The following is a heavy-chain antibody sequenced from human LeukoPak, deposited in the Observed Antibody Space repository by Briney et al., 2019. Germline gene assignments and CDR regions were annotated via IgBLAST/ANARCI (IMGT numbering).Heavy chain of an antibody. CDR3: AKESSSSGWYVPYYYYYMDV. CDR2: IKQDGSEK. V-gene: IGHV3-7*04. CDR1: GFTFSSYW. D-gene: IGHD6-19*01. Sequence: GGSLRLSCAASGFTFSSYWMSWVRQAPGKGLEWVANIKQDGSEKYYVDSVKGRFTISRDNAKNSLYLRMNSLRAEDTAVYYCAKESSSSGWYVPYYYYYMDVWGKGTTVTVSS. J-gene: IGHJ6*03.